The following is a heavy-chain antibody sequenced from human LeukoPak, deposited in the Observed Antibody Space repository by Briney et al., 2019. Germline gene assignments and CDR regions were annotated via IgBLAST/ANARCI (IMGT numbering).Heavy chain of an antibody. J-gene: IGHJ4*02. CDR1: GYTFTSYY. V-gene: IGHV1-46*03. Sequence: GASVKDSCKASGYTFTSYYMHWVRQAPGQGLEWMGIINPSGGSTSYAQKFQGRVTMTRDTSTSTVYMELSSLRSEDTAVYYCARVGQLVQVDYWGQGTLVTVSS. D-gene: IGHD6-13*01. CDR3: ARVGQLVQVDY. CDR2: INPSGGST.